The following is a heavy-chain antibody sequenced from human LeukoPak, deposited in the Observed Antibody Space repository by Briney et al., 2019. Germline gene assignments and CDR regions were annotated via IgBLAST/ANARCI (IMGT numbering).Heavy chain of an antibody. D-gene: IGHD3-10*01. V-gene: IGHV1-8*01. J-gene: IGHJ4*02. CDR3: ARLGSRGDF. CDR2: MNPNSGNT. CDR1: GYTFSTYD. Sequence: ASVKVSCKASGYTFSTYDINWVRQATGQGLEWMGWMNPNSGNTGYAQKFQGRVIMTRNTSIYTAYMELSSLRFDDTAVYFCARLGSRGDFWGQGTLVTVSS.